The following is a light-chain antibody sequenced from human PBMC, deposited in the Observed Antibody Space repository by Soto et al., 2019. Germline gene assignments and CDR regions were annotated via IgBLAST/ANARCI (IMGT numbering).Light chain of an antibody. V-gene: IGKV3-20*01. J-gene: IGKJ4*01. Sequence: EIVLTQSPGTLSLSPGERATLSCRASQSVSSGYLAWYQHKPGQAPRLLIYDASSRATGIPDRFSGSGSGTDFTLTISRLEPEDLAVYYCQQYGSSPAFVGGTKVEIK. CDR3: QQYGSSPA. CDR2: DAS. CDR1: QSVSSGY.